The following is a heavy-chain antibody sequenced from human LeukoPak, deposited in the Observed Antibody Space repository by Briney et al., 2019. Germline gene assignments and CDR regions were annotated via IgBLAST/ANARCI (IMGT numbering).Heavy chain of an antibody. CDR2: IKQDGSEK. D-gene: IGHD7-27*01. V-gene: IGHV3-7*04. CDR3: GRFTRSGDSVY. J-gene: IGHJ4*02. CDR1: GFTFSSYW. Sequence: GGSLRLSCAASGFTFSSYWMSWVRQAPGKGLEWVANIKQDGSEKQYVDSVKGRFAISRNNAENSLYLQMNSLKAEDTAVYYCGRFTRSGDSVYWGQGTLVTVSS.